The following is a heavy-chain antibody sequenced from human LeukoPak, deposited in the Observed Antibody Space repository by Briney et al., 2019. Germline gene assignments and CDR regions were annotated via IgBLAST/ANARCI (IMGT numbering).Heavy chain of an antibody. V-gene: IGHV4-34*01. Sequence: PSETLSLTCAVYGGSFSGYYWSWIRQPPGKGLEWIGEINHSGSTNYNPSLKSRVTISVDTSKNQFSLKLSSVTAADTAVYYCARERLRYFDWFRSAFDIWGQGTMVTVSS. J-gene: IGHJ3*02. CDR3: ARERLRYFDWFRSAFDI. CDR1: GGSFSGYY. CDR2: INHSGST. D-gene: IGHD3-9*01.